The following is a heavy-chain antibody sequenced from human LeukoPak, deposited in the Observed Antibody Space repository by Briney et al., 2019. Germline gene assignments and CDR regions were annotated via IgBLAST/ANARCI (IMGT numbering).Heavy chain of an antibody. CDR3: ARLRARLVTLFDY. V-gene: IGHV4-39*01. CDR2: IYYSGST. J-gene: IGHJ4*02. Sequence: SETLSLTCTVTRGSITSNSYYGRWIRQPPGKGLEWIGSIYYSGSTYYNPSLKSRVTISVDTSKNQFSLKLSSVTAADTAVYYCARLRARLVTLFDYWGQGTLVTVSS. CDR1: RGSITSNSYY. D-gene: IGHD2-21*02.